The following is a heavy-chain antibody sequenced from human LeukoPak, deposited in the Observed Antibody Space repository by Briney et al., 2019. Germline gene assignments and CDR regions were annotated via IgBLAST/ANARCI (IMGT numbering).Heavy chain of an antibody. V-gene: IGHV5-51*01. D-gene: IGHD3-10*01. CDR3: ARRGGLDH. CDR1: GYSFSNYW. J-gene: IGHJ4*02. Sequence: GESLKISCEGSGYSFSNYWIGWVRQMPGKGLEWMGIIYPGDSNTKYNPSFQGQVTISADKSVSTAYLQWSSLKASDTAMYYCARRGGLDHWGQGTLVTVSS. CDR2: IYPGDSNT.